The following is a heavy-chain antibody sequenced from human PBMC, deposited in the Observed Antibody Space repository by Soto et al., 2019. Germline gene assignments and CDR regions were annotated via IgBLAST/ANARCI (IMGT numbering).Heavy chain of an antibody. D-gene: IGHD1-26*01. J-gene: IGHJ4*02. V-gene: IGHV3-48*03. CDR1: GFTFSSYE. Sequence: PGGSLRLSCAASGFTFSSYEMNWVRQAPGKGLEWVSYISSSGNTVYYADSVKGRFTISRDNAKNSLYLQMNSLRAEDTAVYYCARGPSGSYNDYWGQGTLVTVSS. CDR3: ARGPSGSYNDY. CDR2: ISSSGNTV.